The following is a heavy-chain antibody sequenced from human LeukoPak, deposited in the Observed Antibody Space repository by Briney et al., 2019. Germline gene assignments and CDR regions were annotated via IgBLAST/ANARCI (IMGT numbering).Heavy chain of an antibody. J-gene: IGHJ4*02. D-gene: IGHD3-3*01. CDR2: IRYDGSNK. CDR3: AKVGEYYDFWSGYSDY. V-gene: IGHV3-30*02. Sequence: GGSLRLSCAASGFTFSSYGMHWVRQAPGKGLEWVAFIRYDGSNKYYADSVKGRFTISRDNSKNTLYLQMNSLRAEDTAVYYCAKVGEYYDFWSGYSDYWGQGTMVTVSS. CDR1: GFTFSSYG.